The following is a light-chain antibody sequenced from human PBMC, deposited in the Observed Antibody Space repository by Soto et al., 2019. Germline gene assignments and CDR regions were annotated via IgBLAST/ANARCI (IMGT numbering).Light chain of an antibody. CDR1: QSISTN. CDR3: QQYNTWPGT. J-gene: IGKJ1*01. V-gene: IGKV3-15*01. Sequence: IVMTQSPATLSVSPGERVTLSCRASQSISTNLAWYQRKPGQAPRLLINGASTRATVIPPNFSGSGSGTQFTLTISSLQSEDFGTYYCQQYNTWPGTFGQGTKVEIK. CDR2: GAS.